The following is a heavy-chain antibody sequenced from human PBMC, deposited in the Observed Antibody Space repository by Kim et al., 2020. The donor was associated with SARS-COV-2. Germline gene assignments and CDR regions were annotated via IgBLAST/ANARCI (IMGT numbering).Heavy chain of an antibody. V-gene: IGHV4-34*01. CDR3: ARGLQWLVYPDY. Sequence: SETLSLTCAVYGGSFSGYYWSWIRQPPGKGLEWIGEINHSGSTNYNPSLKSRVTISVDTSKNQFSLKLSSVTAADTAVYYCARGLQWLVYPDYWGQGTLVTVSS. J-gene: IGHJ4*02. D-gene: IGHD6-19*01. CDR1: GGSFSGYY. CDR2: INHSGST.